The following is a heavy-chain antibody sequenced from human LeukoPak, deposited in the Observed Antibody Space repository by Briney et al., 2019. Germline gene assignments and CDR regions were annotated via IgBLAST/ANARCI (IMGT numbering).Heavy chain of an antibody. V-gene: IGHV3-48*01. CDR3: ARGLGF. Sequence: GGTLRLSCAASGFTFTRYGMSWVRQAPGKGLEWLAYISTSSRTIYYADSVKGRFTISRDNAKNSLYLQMNTLRAEDTAVYYCARGLGFWGQGTLVTVSS. J-gene: IGHJ4*02. CDR1: GFTFTRYG. CDR2: ISTSSRTI.